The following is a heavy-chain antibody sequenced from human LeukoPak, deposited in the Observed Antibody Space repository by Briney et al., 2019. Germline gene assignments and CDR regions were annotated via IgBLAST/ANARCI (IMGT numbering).Heavy chain of an antibody. CDR2: ISASGGST. CDR1: GFTFSSYA. CDR3: AKAPVTSCRGAFCYPFDY. Sequence: GGSLRLSCAASGFTFSSYAMSWVRQAPGKGLEWVSAISASGGSTYYADSVKGRFTISRDNSKNTLYLQMNSLRAEDAAVYYCAKAPVTSCRGAFCYPFDYWGQGTLVTVSS. J-gene: IGHJ4*02. V-gene: IGHV3-23*01. D-gene: IGHD2-15*01.